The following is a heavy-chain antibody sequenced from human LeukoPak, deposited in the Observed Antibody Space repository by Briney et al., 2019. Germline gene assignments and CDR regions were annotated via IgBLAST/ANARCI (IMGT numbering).Heavy chain of an antibody. J-gene: IGHJ4*02. CDR2: TYYRSKWYN. Sequence: SQTLSLTCAISGDTVSSNSAAWNWVRQSPSRGLEWLGRTYYRSKWYNDYAASVKSRINVNSDTSKNQFSLHLNSVTPEDTAVYYCARGGVGIVATIHGSRAAAGTGYYFDYWGQGTLVTVSS. V-gene: IGHV6-1*01. CDR1: GDTVSSNSAA. CDR3: ARGGVGIVATIHGSRAAAGTGYYFDY. D-gene: IGHD5-12*01.